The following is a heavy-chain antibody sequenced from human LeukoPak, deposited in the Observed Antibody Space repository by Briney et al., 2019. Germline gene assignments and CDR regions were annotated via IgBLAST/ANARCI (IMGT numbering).Heavy chain of an antibody. Sequence: SETLSLTCTVSGGSISSYYWSWIRQPPGKGLEWIGEINHSGSTNYNPSLKSRVTISVDTSKNQFSLKLSSVTAADTAVYYCARGRLDYVWGSYRPYYFDYWGQGTLVTVSS. J-gene: IGHJ4*02. CDR2: INHSGST. CDR3: ARGRLDYVWGSYRPYYFDY. D-gene: IGHD3-16*02. V-gene: IGHV4-34*01. CDR1: GGSISSYY.